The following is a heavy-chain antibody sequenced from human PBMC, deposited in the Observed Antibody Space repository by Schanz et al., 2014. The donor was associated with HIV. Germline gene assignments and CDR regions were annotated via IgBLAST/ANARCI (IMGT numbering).Heavy chain of an antibody. CDR1: GGTLSSYA. J-gene: IGHJ4*03. D-gene: IGHD6-13*01. Sequence: QVQLVQSGAEVKKPGSSVKVSCKASGGTLSSYAISWVRQAPGQGLEWMGGIIPIFGTTNYAQKFQGRVTITADESTNTAYMDLSSLRSEDTALYYCARARFGSSWYVTGFGSTDYWGQGTTVTVSS. CDR2: IIPIFGTT. CDR3: ARARFGSSWYVTGFGSTDY. V-gene: IGHV1-69*01.